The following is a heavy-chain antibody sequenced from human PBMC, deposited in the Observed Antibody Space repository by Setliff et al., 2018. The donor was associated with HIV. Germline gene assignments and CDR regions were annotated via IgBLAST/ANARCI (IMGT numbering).Heavy chain of an antibody. CDR2: ISPYNGNT. CDR3: ARDHGILTGYYTDH. D-gene: IGHD3-9*01. CDR1: GYTFTNFG. V-gene: IGHV1-18*01. J-gene: IGHJ4*02. Sequence: ASVKVSCKASGYTFTNFGISWVRQAPGQGLEWMGWISPYNGNTKYAQKFQGRVTMTTDTPASTAYMELRSLRSDDTAVYYCARDHGILTGYYTDHWGQGTLVTVSS.